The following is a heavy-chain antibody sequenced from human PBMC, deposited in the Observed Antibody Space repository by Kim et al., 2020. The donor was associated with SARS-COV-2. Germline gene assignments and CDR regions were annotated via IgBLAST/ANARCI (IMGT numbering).Heavy chain of an antibody. D-gene: IGHD3-9*01. V-gene: IGHV3-23*01. J-gene: IGHJ6*02. CDR3: AKEIQLRYFDWSYYYGMDV. Sequence: KGRFTISRDKSKSTLYLQMNSPRAEDTAVYYCAKEIQLRYFDWSYYYGMDVWGQGTTVTVSS.